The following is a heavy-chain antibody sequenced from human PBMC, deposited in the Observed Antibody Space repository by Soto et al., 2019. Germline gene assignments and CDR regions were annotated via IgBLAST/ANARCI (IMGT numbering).Heavy chain of an antibody. Sequence: PXESLTISCKGSGYSFTSYWLIWVRQMPGKGLEWMGRIDPSDSYTNYSPSFQGHVTISADKSISTAYLQWSSLKASDTAMYYCARNPSRSASDDGMDVWGQGTTVTVSS. J-gene: IGHJ6*02. V-gene: IGHV5-10-1*01. CDR1: GYSFTSYW. D-gene: IGHD2-21*01. CDR2: IDPSDSYT. CDR3: ARNPSRSASDDGMDV.